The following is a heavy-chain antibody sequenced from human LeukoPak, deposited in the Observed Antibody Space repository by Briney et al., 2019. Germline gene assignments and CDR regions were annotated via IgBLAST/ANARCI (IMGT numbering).Heavy chain of an antibody. Sequence: SVKVSCKASRCTFSSYAISWVRQAPGQGLEWMGRIIPIFGTANYAQKFQGRVTITTDESTSTAYMELSSLRSEDTAVYYCARGTMDLGYYFDYWGQGTLVTVS. CDR1: RCTFSSYA. CDR2: IIPIFGTA. J-gene: IGHJ4*02. V-gene: IGHV1-69*05. CDR3: ARGTMDLGYYFDY. D-gene: IGHD3-10*01.